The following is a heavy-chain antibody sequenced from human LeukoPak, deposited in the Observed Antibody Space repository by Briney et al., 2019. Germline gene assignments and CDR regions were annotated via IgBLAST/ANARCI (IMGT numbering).Heavy chain of an antibody. J-gene: IGHJ3*02. CDR3: ARASVGTGYYDTSGSKRGLAFDI. V-gene: IGHV1-46*01. CDR2: INPSGGST. D-gene: IGHD3-22*01. CDR1: GYTFTSYY. Sequence: ASVKVSCKASGYTFTSYYMHWVRQAPGQGLEWMGIINPSGGSTSYARKFQGRVTMTWDMSTSTVYMELSSLGSEDTAVYYCARASVGTGYYDTSGSKRGLAFDIWGQGTMVTVSS.